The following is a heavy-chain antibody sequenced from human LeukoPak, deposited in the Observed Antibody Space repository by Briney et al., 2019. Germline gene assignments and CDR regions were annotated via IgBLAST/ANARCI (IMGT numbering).Heavy chain of an antibody. Sequence: PGGSLRLSCAASGFTFSSYGMHWVRQAPGKGLVWVAVISYDGSNKYYADSVKGRFTISRDNSKNTLYLQMNSLRAEDTAVYYCAKDDNDSSGYYYQDYWGQGTLVTVSS. CDR3: AKDDNDSSGYYYQDY. CDR1: GFTFSSYG. D-gene: IGHD3-22*01. CDR2: ISYDGSNK. J-gene: IGHJ4*02. V-gene: IGHV3-30*18.